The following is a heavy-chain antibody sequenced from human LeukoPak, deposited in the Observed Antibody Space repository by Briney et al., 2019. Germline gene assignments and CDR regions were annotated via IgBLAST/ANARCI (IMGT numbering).Heavy chain of an antibody. CDR3: AREGYNLGTDF. CDR2: ISASGTT. Sequence: PSETLSLTCSVSGSSISTYLWSWIRQPAGKGLEWIGHISASGTTNYNASLKSRVTMSADTSKNQFSLRLNSVTAADTAVYYCAREGYNLGTDFWGQGTLVTVSS. D-gene: IGHD5-18*01. J-gene: IGHJ4*02. CDR1: GSSISTYL. V-gene: IGHV4-4*07.